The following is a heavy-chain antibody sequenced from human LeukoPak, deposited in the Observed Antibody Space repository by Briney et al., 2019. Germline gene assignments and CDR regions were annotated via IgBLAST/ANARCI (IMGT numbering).Heavy chain of an antibody. D-gene: IGHD3-16*02. CDR2: ISSSSSYI. CDR3: AREARLGELSLSGY. CDR1: GFTFSSYS. Sequence: PGGSLRLSCAASGFTFSSYSMNWVRQAPGKGLEWVSSISSSSSYIYYADSVKGRFTISRDNAKNSLYLQMNSLRAEDTAVYYCAREARLGELSLSGYWGQGTLVTVSS. V-gene: IGHV3-21*01. J-gene: IGHJ4*02.